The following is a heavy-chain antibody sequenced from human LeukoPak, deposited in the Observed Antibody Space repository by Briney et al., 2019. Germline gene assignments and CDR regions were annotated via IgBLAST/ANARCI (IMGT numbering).Heavy chain of an antibody. CDR2: ISSGSTTI. CDR1: GFTLSSYS. D-gene: IGHD1-26*01. V-gene: IGHV3-48*01. CDR3: ARDRPTGASRVFLVQ. Sequence: PGGSLRLSCAPSGFTLSSYSMNWVRQAPGKGREWVSYISSGSTTIYYADSVKGRFTISRDNAKNSLYLQVNSLRAEDTAVYYCARDRPTGASRVFLVQWGQGTLVTVSS. J-gene: IGHJ4*02.